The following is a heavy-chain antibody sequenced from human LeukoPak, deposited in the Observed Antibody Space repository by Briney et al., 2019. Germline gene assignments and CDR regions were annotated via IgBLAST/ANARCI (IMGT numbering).Heavy chain of an antibody. Sequence: PGGSLRLSCAASGFTFSSYSMNWVRQAPGKGLEWVAFIRYDGSNKYYADSVKGRFTISRDNSKNTLYLQMNSLRAEDTAVYYCAKDPYYDSSGYQTGIDYWGQGTLVTVSS. CDR2: IRYDGSNK. CDR3: AKDPYYDSSGYQTGIDY. J-gene: IGHJ4*02. V-gene: IGHV3-30*02. D-gene: IGHD3-22*01. CDR1: GFTFSSYS.